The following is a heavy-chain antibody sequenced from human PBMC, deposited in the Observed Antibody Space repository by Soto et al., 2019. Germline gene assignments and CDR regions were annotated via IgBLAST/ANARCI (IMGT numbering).Heavy chain of an antibody. J-gene: IGHJ6*02. V-gene: IGHV4-30-4*01. Sequence: PSETLSLTSTVSGGSISSGDDFWTWIRQPPGKGLEWIGYIYYSGSTYYNPSLKSRLTMSVDTSKNQFSLKLSSVTAADTAVYYCARDRAKWKDYYYYGMDVWGQGTTVTVSS. D-gene: IGHD1-20*01. CDR1: GGSISSGDDF. CDR3: ARDRAKWKDYYYYGMDV. CDR2: IYYSGST.